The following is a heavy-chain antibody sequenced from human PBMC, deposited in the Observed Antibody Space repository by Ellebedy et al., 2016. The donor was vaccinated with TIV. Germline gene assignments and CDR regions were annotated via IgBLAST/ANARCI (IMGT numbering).Heavy chain of an antibody. CDR1: GYIFTGYY. CDR3: ATGYSSSWYFPSTY. V-gene: IGHV1-2*02. Sequence: ASVKVSCKASGYIFTGYYMHWVRQAPGQGLEWMGWINPNSGGTNYAQKFQGRVTMTRDTSISTAYMELSRLRSDDTAVYYCATGYSSSWYFPSTYWGQGTLVTVSS. J-gene: IGHJ4*02. D-gene: IGHD6-13*01. CDR2: INPNSGGT.